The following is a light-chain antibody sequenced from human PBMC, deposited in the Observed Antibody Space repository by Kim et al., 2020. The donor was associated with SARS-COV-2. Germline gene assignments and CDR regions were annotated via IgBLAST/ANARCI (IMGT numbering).Light chain of an antibody. Sequence: SSELTQDPAVSVALGQTVRITCQGDILRRSFAAWYQQKPGQAPVLVTYGKNYRPSGIPDRFSGSNSESTASFTITGSQAEDWADYYCHSPGINNHHHVFG. CDR1: ILRRSF. CDR2: GKN. V-gene: IGLV3-19*01. J-gene: IGLJ1*01. CDR3: HSPGINNHHHV.